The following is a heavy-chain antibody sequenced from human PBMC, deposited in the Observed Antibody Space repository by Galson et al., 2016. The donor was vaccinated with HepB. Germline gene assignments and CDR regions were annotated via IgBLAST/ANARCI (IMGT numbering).Heavy chain of an antibody. D-gene: IGHD2/OR15-2a*01. V-gene: IGHV3-30*03. CDR1: GFTFSNYG. CDR3: ARRHEYCPPVGCSVDY. Sequence: SLRLSCAASGFTFSNYGMHWVRQAPGKGLEWVPADSMDGRRKFYADSVKGRVTISRDNSNSMLFLQMSSLRADDTAVYYCARRHEYCPPVGCSVDYWGQGTLVSVSS. CDR2: DSMDGRRK. J-gene: IGHJ4*02.